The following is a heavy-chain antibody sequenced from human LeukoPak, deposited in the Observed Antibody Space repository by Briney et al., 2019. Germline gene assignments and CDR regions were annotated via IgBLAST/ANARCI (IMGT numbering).Heavy chain of an antibody. J-gene: IGHJ5*02. Sequence: SVKVSCKASGGTLSNYTFNWVRQAPGQGLEWMGNIIPLLDISNSAPDFQGRVTFIADKSTSTAYMELNSLKFVDTAVYYCASSGSGDNWFDPWGQGTLVTVSS. D-gene: IGHD3-10*01. CDR1: GGTLSNYT. CDR3: ASSGSGDNWFDP. CDR2: IIPLLDIS. V-gene: IGHV1-69*02.